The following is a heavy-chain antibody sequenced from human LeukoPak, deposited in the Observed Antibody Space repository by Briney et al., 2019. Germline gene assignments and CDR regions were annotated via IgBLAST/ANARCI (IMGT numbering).Heavy chain of an antibody. J-gene: IGHJ3*02. CDR2: ISGDGFTI. V-gene: IGHV3-11*01. D-gene: IGHD5-18*01. Sequence: GGSLRLSCVPSGFTFSDYYMTWIRQAPGKGLEWVSYISGDGFTIYYADSVKGRFTISRDNAKNSLYLQMNSLRAEDTALYYCARDLAWGHTYGWGAFDIWGQGTMVTVSS. CDR1: GFTFSDYY. CDR3: ARDLAWGHTYGWGAFDI.